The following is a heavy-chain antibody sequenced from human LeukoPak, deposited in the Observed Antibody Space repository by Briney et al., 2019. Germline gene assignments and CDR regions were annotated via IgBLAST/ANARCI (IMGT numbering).Heavy chain of an antibody. CDR2: IYYSGST. Sequence: SETLSLTCTVSGGSISTDYWSWIRQPPGKGLEWVSYIYYSGSTNYNPSLKSRVTISVDMSKNQFSLKLSSVTAADTAVYYCARGQYLLNYWGQGTLVTVSS. J-gene: IGHJ4*02. CDR1: GGSISTDY. D-gene: IGHD2-15*01. CDR3: ARGQYLLNY. V-gene: IGHV4-59*08.